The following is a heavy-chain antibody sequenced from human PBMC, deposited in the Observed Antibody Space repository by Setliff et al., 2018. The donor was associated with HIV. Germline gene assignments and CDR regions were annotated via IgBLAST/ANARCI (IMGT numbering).Heavy chain of an antibody. J-gene: IGHJ4*02. CDR3: ARSPGDYLFDY. D-gene: IGHD4-17*01. CDR1: GYTFIDKY. V-gene: IGHV1-69-2*01. CDR2: IDPENDET. Sequence: ASVKVSCKASGYTFIDKYMHWVRQAPGKGLHWMGRIDPENDETKYSQKFQVRFTMTADRSTDTAYMELSSLRSEDTAVYYCARSPGDYLFDYWGQGTLVTVSS.